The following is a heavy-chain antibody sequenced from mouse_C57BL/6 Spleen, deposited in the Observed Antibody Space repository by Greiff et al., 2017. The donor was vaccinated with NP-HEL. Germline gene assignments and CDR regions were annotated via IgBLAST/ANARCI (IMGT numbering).Heavy chain of an antibody. CDR3: AKSLPTYYGMLYFDV. CDR2: ISYDGSN. CDR1: GYSITSGYY. J-gene: IGHJ1*03. D-gene: IGHD1-1*01. V-gene: IGHV3-6*01. Sequence: EVKLQQSGPGLVKPSQSLSLTCSVTGYSITSGYYWNWIRQFPGNKLEWMGYISYDGSNNYNPSLKNRISITRDTSKNQFFLKLNSVTTEDTATYYCAKSLPTYYGMLYFDVWGTGTTVTVSS.